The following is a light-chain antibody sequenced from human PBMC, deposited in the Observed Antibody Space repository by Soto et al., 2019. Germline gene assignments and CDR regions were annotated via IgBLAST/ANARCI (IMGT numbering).Light chain of an antibody. CDR1: QSVRSTY. CDR3: QYYSSSLSIT. J-gene: IGKJ5*01. Sequence: EIVLMQSPGILSLSPGERATLSCRASQSVRSTYLAWYQQKPGQAPRLLIHGASSRATGIPDRFSGSGSGTDFTLTISRLEPEDFAVYYCQYYSSSLSITFGQGTRLEIK. V-gene: IGKV3-20*01. CDR2: GAS.